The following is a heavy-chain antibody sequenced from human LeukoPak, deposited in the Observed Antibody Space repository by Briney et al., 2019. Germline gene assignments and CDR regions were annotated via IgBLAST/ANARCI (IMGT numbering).Heavy chain of an antibody. CDR1: GFVFSRDN. CDR3: VREVGRPKTFYFDS. V-gene: IGHV3-48*04. CDR2: ISETI. D-gene: IGHD3-16*01. J-gene: IGHJ4*02. Sequence: PGGSLRLSCIASGFVFSRDNMNWVRQAPGKGLEWVAHISETIYYADSVQGRFTISRDNAKNSLYLQMSNLRVDDTAMYYCVREVGRPKTFYFDSWGRGTPATVSS.